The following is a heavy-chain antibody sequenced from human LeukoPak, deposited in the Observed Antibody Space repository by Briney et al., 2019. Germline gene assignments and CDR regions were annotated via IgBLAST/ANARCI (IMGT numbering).Heavy chain of an antibody. J-gene: IGHJ5*02. CDR3: ARVIVAVVAATPHGWFDP. Sequence: ASVKVSCKASGYTFTGYYMHWVRQAPGQGLEWMGWINPNSGGTNYAQKFQGRVTMTRDTSISTAYMELSRLRSDDTAVYYCARVIVAVVAATPHGWFDPWGQGTLVTVSS. V-gene: IGHV1-2*02. CDR2: INPNSGGT. D-gene: IGHD2-15*01. CDR1: GYTFTGYY.